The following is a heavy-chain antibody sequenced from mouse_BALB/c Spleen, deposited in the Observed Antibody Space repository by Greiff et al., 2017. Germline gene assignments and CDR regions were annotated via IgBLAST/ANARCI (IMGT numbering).Heavy chain of an antibody. D-gene: IGHD1-1*01. V-gene: IGHV14-3*02. Sequence: EVQLQQSGAELVKPGASVKLSCTASGFNIKDTYMHWVKQRPEQGLEWIGRIDPANGNTKYDPKFQGKATITADTSSNTAYLQLSSLTSEDTAVYYCARDPDYYGSSYDWYFDVWGAGTTVTVSS. CDR2: IDPANGNT. CDR1: GFNIKDTY. J-gene: IGHJ1*01. CDR3: ARDPDYYGSSYDWYFDV.